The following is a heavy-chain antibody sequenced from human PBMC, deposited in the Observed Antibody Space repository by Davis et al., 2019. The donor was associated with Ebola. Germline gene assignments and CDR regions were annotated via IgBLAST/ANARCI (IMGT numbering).Heavy chain of an antibody. Sequence: SETLSLTCAVYGGSFSAYSWTWIRQPPGKGLEWIGSIYYSGSTNYNPSLKSRVTISEDTSKNQFSLRLNSATAADTAVYYCARKPARWENWFDPWGQGTLVTVSS. CDR3: ARKPARWENWFDP. J-gene: IGHJ5*02. D-gene: IGHD6-6*01. CDR1: GGSFSAYS. CDR2: IYYSGST. V-gene: IGHV4-34*01.